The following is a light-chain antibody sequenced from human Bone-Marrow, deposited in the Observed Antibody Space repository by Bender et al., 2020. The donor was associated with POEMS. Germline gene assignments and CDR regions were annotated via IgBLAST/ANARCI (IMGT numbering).Light chain of an antibody. V-gene: IGLV3-1*01. CDR2: HDS. CDR3: QVWGGGYDRAF. J-gene: IGLJ1*01. Sequence: SYELTQPPSVSVSPGQTASITCSGDELGEKYASWYQQKPGQSPVVVVFHDSDRPSGIPERFFGSNSGDTATLTISTVEPGDEADYYCQVWGGGYDRAFFGTGTTVTVL. CDR1: ELGEKY.